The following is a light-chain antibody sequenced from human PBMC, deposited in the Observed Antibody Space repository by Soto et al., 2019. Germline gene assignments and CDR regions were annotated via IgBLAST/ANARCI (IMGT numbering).Light chain of an antibody. J-gene: IGKJ3*01. Sequence: DIQMTQSPSTLSASVGDRATITCRASQSISSWLAWYQQKPGKAPKLLIYKASSLESGVPSRFSGSGSGTEFTLTISSLQPDDFATYYCQQYTTFGPGTKVDIK. CDR3: QQYTT. CDR1: QSISSW. CDR2: KAS. V-gene: IGKV1-5*03.